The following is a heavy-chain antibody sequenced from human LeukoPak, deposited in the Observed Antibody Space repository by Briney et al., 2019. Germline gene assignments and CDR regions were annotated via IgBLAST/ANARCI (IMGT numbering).Heavy chain of an antibody. J-gene: IGHJ6*03. Sequence: PSETLSLTCTVSGGSISSYYWSWIRQPAGKGLEWIGRIYTSGSTNYNPSLKSRATMSVDTSKNQFSLKLSSVTAADTAVYYCARSHYDSSGYYGYYYYYMDVWGKGTTVTVSS. CDR3: ARSHYDSSGYYGYYYYYMDV. CDR1: GGSISSYY. D-gene: IGHD3-22*01. V-gene: IGHV4-4*07. CDR2: IYTSGST.